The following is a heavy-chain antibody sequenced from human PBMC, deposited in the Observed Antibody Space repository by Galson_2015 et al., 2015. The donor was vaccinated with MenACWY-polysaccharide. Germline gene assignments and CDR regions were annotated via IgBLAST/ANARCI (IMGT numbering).Heavy chain of an antibody. Sequence: SLRLSCAASGFTFSSCSMNWVRQAPGKGLEWVSSISSSSSYIYYADSVKGRFTISRDNAKNSLYLQMNSLRAEDTAVYYCACRGVRGVIPWFDPWGQGTLVTVSS. CDR3: ACRGVRGVIPWFDP. CDR1: GFTFSSCS. D-gene: IGHD3-10*01. J-gene: IGHJ5*02. CDR2: ISSSSSYI. V-gene: IGHV3-21*01.